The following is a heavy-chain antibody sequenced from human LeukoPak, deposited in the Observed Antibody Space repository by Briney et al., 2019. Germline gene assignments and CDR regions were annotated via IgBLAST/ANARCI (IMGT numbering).Heavy chain of an antibody. D-gene: IGHD5-24*01. V-gene: IGHV5-51*01. Sequence: GESLKISCKGSGYSFTSYWIGWVRQMPGKGLEWMGIIYPGDSDTRYSPSFQGQVTISADKSISTAYLQWSSLKASDTAIYYCARLSRDGYNPTYFDYWGQGTLVTVSS. CDR2: IYPGDSDT. J-gene: IGHJ4*02. CDR1: GYSFTSYW. CDR3: ARLSRDGYNPTYFDY.